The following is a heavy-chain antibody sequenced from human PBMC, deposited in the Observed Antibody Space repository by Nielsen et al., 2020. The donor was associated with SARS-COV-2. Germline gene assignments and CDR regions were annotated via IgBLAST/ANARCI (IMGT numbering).Heavy chain of an antibody. V-gene: IGHV4-39*01. J-gene: IGHJ4*02. CDR2: IYYSGST. D-gene: IGHD2-2*01. Sequence: SETLSLTCTVSGGSISSSSYYWGWIRQPPGKGLEWIGSIYYSGSTYYNPSLKSRVTISVDTSKNQFSLKLSSVTAADAAVYYCAPGVVPAAAWDYWGQGTLVTVSS. CDR1: GGSISSSSYY. CDR3: APGVVPAAAWDY.